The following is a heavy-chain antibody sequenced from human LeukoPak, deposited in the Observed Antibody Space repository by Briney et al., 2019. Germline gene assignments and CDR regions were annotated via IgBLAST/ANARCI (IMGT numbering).Heavy chain of an antibody. V-gene: IGHV4-34*01. Sequence: PSETLSLTCAIYSESFSGYFWSWIRQPPGKGLEWIGEINYSGSTNYNPSLKSRVTISVDTSKNQFSLKLSSVTAADTAVYYCARETTSLCGSGRENPFDYWGQGTLVTVSS. CDR2: INYSGST. J-gene: IGHJ4*02. D-gene: IGHD3-10*01. CDR3: ARETTSLCGSGRENPFDY. CDR1: SESFSGYF.